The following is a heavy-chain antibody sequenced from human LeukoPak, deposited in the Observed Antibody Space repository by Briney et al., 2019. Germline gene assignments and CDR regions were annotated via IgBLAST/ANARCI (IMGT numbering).Heavy chain of an antibody. V-gene: IGHV4-59*01. D-gene: IGHD2-2*01. CDR1: EASISDYY. J-gene: IGHJ4*02. Sequence: SETLSLTCNVSEASISDYYWSWIRQSPTRGLEWIGYVSSRGATNNNPSLKSRVTTSAHTSENQLSLKLTSVTAADTAVYYCARAQKTMLSRAVYFFDFWGQGLLVTVSS. CDR3: ARAQKTMLSRAVYFFDF. CDR2: VSSRGAT.